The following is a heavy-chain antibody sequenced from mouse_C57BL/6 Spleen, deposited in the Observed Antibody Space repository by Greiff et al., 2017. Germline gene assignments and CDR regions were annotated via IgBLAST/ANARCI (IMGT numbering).Heavy chain of an antibody. Sequence: QVHVKQSGAELVRPGASVTLSCKASGYTFTDYEMHWVKQTPVHGLEWIGAIDPETGGTAYNQKFKGKAILTADKSSSTAYMELRSLTSEDSAVYYCTRSAYYGYDGRNAMDYWGQGTSVTVSS. J-gene: IGHJ4*01. CDR2: IDPETGGT. CDR1: GYTFTDYE. CDR3: TRSAYYGYDGRNAMDY. D-gene: IGHD2-2*01. V-gene: IGHV1-15*01.